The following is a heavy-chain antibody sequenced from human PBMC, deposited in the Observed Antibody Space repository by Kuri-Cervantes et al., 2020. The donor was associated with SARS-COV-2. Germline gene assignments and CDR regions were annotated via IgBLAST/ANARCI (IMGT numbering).Heavy chain of an antibody. V-gene: IGHV3-48*02. CDR2: ISSSSSTI. Sequence: GGSLRLSCAASGFTFSSYSMNWVRQAPGKGLEWVSYISSSSSTIYYADSVKGRFTISRDNAKNSLYLQMNGLRDEDTAVYYCAKAVLRFLEWLFIPSDYWGQGTLVTVSS. J-gene: IGHJ4*02. CDR1: GFTFSSYS. D-gene: IGHD3-3*01. CDR3: AKAVLRFLEWLFIPSDY.